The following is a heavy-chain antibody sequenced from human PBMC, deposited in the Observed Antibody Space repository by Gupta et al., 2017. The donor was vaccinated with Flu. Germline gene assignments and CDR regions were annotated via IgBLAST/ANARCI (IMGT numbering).Heavy chain of an antibody. Sequence: EVQLLESGGGLVQPGGSLRLSCAASGFTFSSYALSWVRQAQGKGLEWVSAISGSAGSTYYADSVKGRFTISRDNSKGTLYLQVNSLRAEDTALYYCAKHTVTNYFDSWGQGTLVTVSS. D-gene: IGHD4-17*01. CDR3: AKHTVTNYFDS. V-gene: IGHV3-23*01. J-gene: IGHJ4*02. CDR1: GFTFSSYA. CDR2: ISGSAGST.